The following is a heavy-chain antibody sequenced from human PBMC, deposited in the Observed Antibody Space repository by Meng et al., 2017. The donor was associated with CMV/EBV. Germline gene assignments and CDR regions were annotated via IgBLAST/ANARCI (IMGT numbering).Heavy chain of an antibody. V-gene: IGHV4-39*07. Sequence: QLQLQESGPGLVKPSETLSLTCTGSGGSISSSSYYWGWIRQPPGKGLEWIGSIYYSGSTHYNPSLKSRVTISVDTSKNQFSLKLSSVTAADTAVYYCARGGIAAAGLHWGQGTLVTVSS. CDR3: ARGGIAAAGLH. CDR2: IYYSGST. CDR1: GGSISSSSYY. D-gene: IGHD6-13*01. J-gene: IGHJ4*02.